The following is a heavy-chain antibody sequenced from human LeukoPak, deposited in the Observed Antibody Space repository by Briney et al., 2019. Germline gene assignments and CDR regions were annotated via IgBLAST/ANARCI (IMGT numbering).Heavy chain of an antibody. J-gene: IGHJ5*02. CDR1: GGSFSGYY. CDR3: ARRSPYYGSGSYRNNWFDP. V-gene: IGHV4-34*01. D-gene: IGHD3-10*01. CDR2: INHSGST. Sequence: SETLSLTCAVYGGSFSGYYWSWIRQPPGKGLEWIGEINHSGSTNYNPSLKSRVTISVDTSKNQFSLKLSSVTAADTAVYYCARRSPYYGSGSYRNNWFDPRGQGTLVTVSS.